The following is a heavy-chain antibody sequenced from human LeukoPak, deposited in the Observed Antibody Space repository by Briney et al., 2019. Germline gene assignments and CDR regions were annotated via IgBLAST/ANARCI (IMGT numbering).Heavy chain of an antibody. CDR3: AREVTWKRGLFDY. J-gene: IGHJ4*02. CDR1: GGSISSSNW. V-gene: IGHV4-4*02. D-gene: IGHD1-1*01. CDR2: IYHSGST. Sequence: PSETLSLTCTVSGGSISSSNWWSWVRQPPGKGLEWIGEIYHSGSTNYNPSLKSRVTISVDKSKNQFSLKLSSVTAADTAVYYCAREVTWKRGLFDYWGQGTLVTVSS.